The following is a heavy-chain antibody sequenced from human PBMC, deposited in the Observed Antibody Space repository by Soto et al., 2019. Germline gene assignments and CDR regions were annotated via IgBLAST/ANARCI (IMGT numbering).Heavy chain of an antibody. D-gene: IGHD6-19*01. CDR1: GFTFSSYG. Sequence: GGSLRLSCAASGFTFSSYGMHWVRQAPGKGLEWVAVISYDGSNKYYADSVKGRFTISRDNSKNTLYLQMNSLRAEDTAVYYCAKGFPEFWPIAVAGQELGYWGQGTLVTVSS. J-gene: IGHJ4*02. V-gene: IGHV3-30*18. CDR2: ISYDGSNK. CDR3: AKGFPEFWPIAVAGQELGY.